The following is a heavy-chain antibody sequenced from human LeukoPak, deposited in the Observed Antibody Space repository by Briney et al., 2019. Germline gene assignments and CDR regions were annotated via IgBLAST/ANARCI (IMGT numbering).Heavy chain of an antibody. CDR3: ARAGRFLEWLSHYYDSTGDAFDI. D-gene: IGHD3-3*01. J-gene: IGHJ3*02. CDR1: GGSFSGYY. Sequence: PSETLSLTCAVYGGSFSGYYWSWIRQPPGKGLEWIGEINHSGSTNYNPSLKSRVTISVDTSKNQFSLKLSSVTAANTAVCYCARAGRFLEWLSHYYDSTGDAFDIWGQGTMVTVSS. CDR2: INHSGST. V-gene: IGHV4-34*01.